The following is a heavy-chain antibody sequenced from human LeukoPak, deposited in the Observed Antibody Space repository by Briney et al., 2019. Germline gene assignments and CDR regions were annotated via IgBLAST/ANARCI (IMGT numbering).Heavy chain of an antibody. J-gene: IGHJ5*02. CDR2: IIPIFGTA. CDR3: ARGSMVRGVIITMGWFDP. V-gene: IGHV1-69*06. Sequence: ASVKVSCKASGGTFSSYAISWVRQAPGQGLEWMGRIIPIFGTASYAQKFQGRVTITADKSTSTAYMELSSLRSEDTAVYYCARGSMVRGVIITMGWFDPWGQGTLVTVSS. CDR1: GGTFSSYA. D-gene: IGHD3-10*01.